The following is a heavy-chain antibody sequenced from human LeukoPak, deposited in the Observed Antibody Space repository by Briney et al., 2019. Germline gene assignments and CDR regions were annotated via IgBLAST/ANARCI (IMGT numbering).Heavy chain of an antibody. Sequence: ASVKVSCKASGYTFISYSMNWVRQAPGQGLEWMGWINPNSGGTNYAQKFQGRVTMTRDTSISTAYMELSRLRSDDTAVYYCARDYYYYMDVWGKGTTVTVSS. CDR3: ARDYYYYMDV. CDR1: GYTFISYS. J-gene: IGHJ6*03. V-gene: IGHV1-2*02. CDR2: INPNSGGT.